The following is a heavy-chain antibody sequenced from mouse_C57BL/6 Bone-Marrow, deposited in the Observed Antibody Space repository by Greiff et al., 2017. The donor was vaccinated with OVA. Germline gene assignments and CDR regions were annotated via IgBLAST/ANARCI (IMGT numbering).Heavy chain of an antibody. CDR2: INPNNGGT. V-gene: IGHV1-26*01. D-gene: IGHD1-1*01. CDR1: GYTFTDYY. CDR3: ARGGTTHY. J-gene: IGHJ2*01. Sequence: EVQLQQSGPELVKPGASVKISCKASGYTFTDYYMNWVKQSHGKSLEWIRDINPNNGGTSYNQKFKGKATLTVDKSSSTAYMELRSLTSEDSAVYYCARGGTTHYWGQGTTLTVSS.